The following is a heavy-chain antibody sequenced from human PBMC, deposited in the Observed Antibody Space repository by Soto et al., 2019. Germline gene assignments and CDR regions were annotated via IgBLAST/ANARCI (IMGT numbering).Heavy chain of an antibody. CDR2: IYYSGST. CDR3: ARNRVTQSDY. Sequence: QVQLQESGPGLVKPSQTLSLTCTVSGGSISSGDYYWGWIRQPPGKGLEWIGYIYYSGSTYYNPSIKSRVSISVDPSKTQFSLKLSSVTAADTAVYYCARNRVTQSDYWGQGTLVTVSS. V-gene: IGHV4-30-4*01. J-gene: IGHJ4*02. D-gene: IGHD2-21*02. CDR1: GGSISSGDYY.